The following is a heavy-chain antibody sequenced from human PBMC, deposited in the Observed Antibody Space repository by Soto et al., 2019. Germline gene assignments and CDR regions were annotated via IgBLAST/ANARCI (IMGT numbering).Heavy chain of an antibody. CDR2: SSSNSSTI. J-gene: IGHJ6*03. D-gene: IGHD3-9*01. Sequence: GGSLRLSCAASGFTFSSYSMNWVRQAPGKGLEWISSSSSNSSTIYYADSVKGRFSISRDNAKNSLFLQMNSLRVEDTAVYYCASDWFYMDVWGKGTSVTVSS. V-gene: IGHV3-48*01. CDR1: GFTFSSYS. CDR3: ASDWFYMDV.